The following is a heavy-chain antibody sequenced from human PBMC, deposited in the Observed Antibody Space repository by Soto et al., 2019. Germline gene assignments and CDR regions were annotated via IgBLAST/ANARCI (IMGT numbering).Heavy chain of an antibody. D-gene: IGHD2-21*01. CDR1: GYRFTSYW. CDR3: ARRRTVVVAGTSDYYFDY. Sequence: GESLKISCKTFGYRFTSYWFGWVRQIPGKGLEWMGVIYPDDSDTRYSPTFQGQVTISADKSTSTAYLQLRSLKASDTAMYYCARRRTVVVAGTSDYYFDYWGQGTRLTVSS. CDR2: IYPDDSDT. V-gene: IGHV5-51*01. J-gene: IGHJ4*02.